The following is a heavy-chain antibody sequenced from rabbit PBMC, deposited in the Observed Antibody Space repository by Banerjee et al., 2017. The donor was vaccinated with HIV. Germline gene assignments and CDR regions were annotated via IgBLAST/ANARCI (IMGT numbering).Heavy chain of an antibody. V-gene: IGHV1S45*01. CDR2: IYTGSGST. D-gene: IGHD8-1*01. Sequence: QEQLEESGGDLVKPEGSLTLTCTASGFSFSSGYDMCWVRQAPGKGLEWIACIYTGSGSTWYASWAKGRFTISKTSSTTVTLQMTSLTAADTATYFCARGAAGSGIYTFFGLWGPGTLVTVS. CDR1: GFSFSSGYD. CDR3: ARGAAGSGIYTFFGL. J-gene: IGHJ6*01.